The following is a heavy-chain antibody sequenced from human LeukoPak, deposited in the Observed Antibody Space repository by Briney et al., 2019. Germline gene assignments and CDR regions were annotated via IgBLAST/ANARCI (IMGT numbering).Heavy chain of an antibody. CDR2: IDTRDKGSAT. J-gene: IGHJ4*02. CDR1: GFIFSDCA. CDR3: TRDGGSWSHLDY. V-gene: IGHV3-73*01. D-gene: IGHD2-15*01. Sequence: GGSLRLSCAGFGFIFSDCAIHWVRQASGKGLEWVGRIDTRDKGSATAYAASVRGRFAISRDGSESTAYLQMTGLKTEDTAVYFCTRDGGSWSHLDYWGQGALVTVSS.